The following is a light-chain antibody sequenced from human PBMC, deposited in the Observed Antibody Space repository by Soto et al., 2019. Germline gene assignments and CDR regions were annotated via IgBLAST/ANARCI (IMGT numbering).Light chain of an antibody. J-gene: IGKJ1*01. CDR1: QSVDNN. CDR2: GSF. CDR3: QQYNSYSWT. V-gene: IGKV3-15*01. Sequence: EIVMTQSPVTLSASPGESATLSCRASQSVDNNVAWYQQKPGQAPRLLIVGSFARATGIPARFSGSGSGSEFTLTISGLQPDDFATYYCQQYNSYSWTFGQGTKVDIK.